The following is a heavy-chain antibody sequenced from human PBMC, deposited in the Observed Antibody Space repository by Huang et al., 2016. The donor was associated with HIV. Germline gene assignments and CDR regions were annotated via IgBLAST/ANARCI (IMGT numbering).Heavy chain of an antibody. CDR3: ARVHGDYEDYFFDY. D-gene: IGHD4-17*01. V-gene: IGHV1-69*13. J-gene: IGHJ4*02. Sequence: QVQLVQSGAEVVKPGSSVKVSCKASGGTLRSHSISWVRQAPGQGLDWMGGIIPIFATANYALIFQGRVTITADEATSTVYLELTSLRSDDTAVYYCARVHGDYEDYFFDYWGQGTLVIVSS. CDR1: GGTLRSHS. CDR2: IIPIFATA.